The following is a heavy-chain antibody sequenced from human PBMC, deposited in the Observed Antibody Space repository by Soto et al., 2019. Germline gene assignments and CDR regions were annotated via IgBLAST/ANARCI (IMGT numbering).Heavy chain of an antibody. CDR3: AQIYGSGSYLPDY. D-gene: IGHD3-10*01. CDR1: GSSFGDFG. J-gene: IGHJ4*02. Sequence: EVQLVESGGGLEQPGRSVRLSCTASGSSFGDFGVSWFRQAPGKGLEWIGFIRSKRFGGAADYAASVTGRFIISRDDSKNISYLQMNGLKTEDTAMYHCAQIYGSGSYLPDYWGQGTLVTVSS. V-gene: IGHV3-49*03. CDR2: IRSKRFGGAA.